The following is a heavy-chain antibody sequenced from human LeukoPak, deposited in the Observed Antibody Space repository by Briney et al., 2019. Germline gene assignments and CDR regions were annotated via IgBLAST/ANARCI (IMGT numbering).Heavy chain of an antibody. D-gene: IGHD3-16*01. J-gene: IGHJ4*02. CDR1: GGSISSSSYY. V-gene: IGHV4-39*07. Sequence: SETLSLTCTVSGGSISSSSYYWGWIRQPPGKGLEWIGSIYYSGSTYYNPSLKSRVTISVDTSKNQFSLKLSSVTAADTAVYYCASIHERGSLSDYWGQGTLVTVSS. CDR2: IYYSGST. CDR3: ASIHERGSLSDY.